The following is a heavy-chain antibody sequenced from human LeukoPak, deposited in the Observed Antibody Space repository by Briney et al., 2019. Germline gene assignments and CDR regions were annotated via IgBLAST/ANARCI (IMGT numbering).Heavy chain of an antibody. CDR2: IYTSGST. CDR1: GGSISSYY. V-gene: IGHV4-4*07. J-gene: IGHJ5*02. D-gene: IGHD2-2*01. Sequence: PSETLSLTCTVSGGSISSYYWSWILQPTGKGLEWIGRIYTSGSTNYNPSLKSRVTISVDKSKNQFSLKLSSVTAADTAVYYCARGAAAYWFDPWGQGTLVTVSP. CDR3: ARGAAAYWFDP.